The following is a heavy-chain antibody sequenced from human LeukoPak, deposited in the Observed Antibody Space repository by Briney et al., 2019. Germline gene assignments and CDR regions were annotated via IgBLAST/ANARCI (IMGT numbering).Heavy chain of an antibody. J-gene: IGHJ4*02. D-gene: IGHD6-19*01. Sequence: PSETLSLTCTVSGGSISSYHWSWIRQPPGKGLEWIGYIYYTGSTNYNPSLKSRVTISVDMSKNQFSLRLTSVTAADTAVYYCARAGSGWSFDYWGQGTLVTVSS. CDR3: ARAGSGWSFDY. CDR2: IYYTGST. V-gene: IGHV4-59*01. CDR1: GGSISSYH.